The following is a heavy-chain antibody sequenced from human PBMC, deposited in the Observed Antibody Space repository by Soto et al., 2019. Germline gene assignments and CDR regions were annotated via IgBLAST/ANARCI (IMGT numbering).Heavy chain of an antibody. J-gene: IGHJ4*02. D-gene: IGHD6-13*01. Sequence: QVQLVESGGGVVQPGRPLRLSCAVSGFTFSSHAMHWVRQAPGKGLEWVAVISKDGSNTYYADSVKGRFTVSRDNSKNTMYLQMNSLRAEDTAVYYWARDMAAAADHFDSWGQGTLVTVSP. CDR1: GFTFSSHA. CDR3: ARDMAAAADHFDS. CDR2: ISKDGSNT. V-gene: IGHV3-30-3*01.